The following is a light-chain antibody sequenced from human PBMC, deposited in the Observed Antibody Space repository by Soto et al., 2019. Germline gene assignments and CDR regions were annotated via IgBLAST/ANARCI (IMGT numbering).Light chain of an antibody. Sequence: QSALTQPASVSGSPGQSITISCTGTSSDVGSYNLVSWYQQHPGKAPKLIIYEGNKRPSGVSNRFSGSKSVNTASLTISGLQAEDEADYYCYSYASSDTYVFGTGTKVTVL. CDR1: SSDVGSYNL. J-gene: IGLJ1*01. V-gene: IGLV2-23*01. CDR2: EGN. CDR3: YSYASSDTYV.